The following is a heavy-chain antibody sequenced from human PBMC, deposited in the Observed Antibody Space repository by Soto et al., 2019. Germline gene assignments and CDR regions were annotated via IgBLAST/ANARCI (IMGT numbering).Heavy chain of an antibody. CDR2: ISAYNGNT. J-gene: IGHJ4*02. CDR3: VRGSKDSYPGSRIFDF. Sequence: ASVKVSCQASGYTFTSYGISWVRQAPGQGLEWMGWISAYNGNTNYAQKLQGRVTMTTDTSTSTAYMELRSLRAEDSAIYFCVRGSKDSYPGSRIFDFWGRGTLVTVSS. V-gene: IGHV1-18*04. D-gene: IGHD3-10*01. CDR1: GYTFTSYG.